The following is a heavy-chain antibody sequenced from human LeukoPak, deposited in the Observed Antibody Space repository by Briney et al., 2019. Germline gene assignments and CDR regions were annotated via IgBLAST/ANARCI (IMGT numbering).Heavy chain of an antibody. V-gene: IGHV3-23*01. CDR1: GFTFSSYA. D-gene: IGHD1-7*01. Sequence: HPGGSLRLSCAASGFTFSSYAMSWVRQAPGKGLEWVSAISGSGSSTYYADSVKGRFTISRDNSKNTLYLQMNSLRVEDTAVYYCAKDRAITGTTDWFDPWGQGTLVTVSS. CDR3: AKDRAITGTTDWFDP. CDR2: ISGSGSST. J-gene: IGHJ5*02.